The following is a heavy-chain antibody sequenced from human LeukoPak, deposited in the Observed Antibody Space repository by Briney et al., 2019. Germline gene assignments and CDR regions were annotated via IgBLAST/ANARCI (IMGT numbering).Heavy chain of an antibody. V-gene: IGHV1-2*02. Sequence: ASVKVSCKASGYIFTGYYMHWVRQAPGQGLEWMGWINPNSGGTNYAQKFQGRVTMTRDTSISTAYMELSRLRSDDTAVYYCARDMSRGGLDAFDIWGQGTMVTVSS. CDR3: ARDMSRGGLDAFDI. J-gene: IGHJ3*02. CDR1: GYIFTGYY. D-gene: IGHD3-10*02. CDR2: INPNSGGT.